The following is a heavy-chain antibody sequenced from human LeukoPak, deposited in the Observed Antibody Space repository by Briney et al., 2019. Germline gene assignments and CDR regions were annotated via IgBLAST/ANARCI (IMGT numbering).Heavy chain of an antibody. D-gene: IGHD2-8*01. CDR3: AREYCTNGVCFLFDP. Sequence: PSETLSLTCTVSGGSISSSSYYWGWIRQPPGKGLEWIGSIYYSGSTYYNPSLKSRVTISVDTSKNQFSLKLSSVTAADTAVYYCAREYCTNGVCFLFDPWGQGTLVTVSS. J-gene: IGHJ5*02. CDR2: IYYSGST. CDR1: GGSISSSSYY. V-gene: IGHV4-39*07.